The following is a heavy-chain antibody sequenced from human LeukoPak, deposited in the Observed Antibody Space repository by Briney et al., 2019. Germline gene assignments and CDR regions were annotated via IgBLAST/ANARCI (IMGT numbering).Heavy chain of an antibody. CDR2: IYYSGST. CDR1: GGSISSSSYY. Sequence: SETLSLTCTVSGGSISSSSYYWGWICQPPGKGLEWIGSIYYSGSTYYNPSLKSRVTISVDTSKNQFSLKLSSVTAADTAVYYCARNAEYFQHWGQGTLVTVSS. J-gene: IGHJ1*01. V-gene: IGHV4-39*07. CDR3: ARNAEYFQH.